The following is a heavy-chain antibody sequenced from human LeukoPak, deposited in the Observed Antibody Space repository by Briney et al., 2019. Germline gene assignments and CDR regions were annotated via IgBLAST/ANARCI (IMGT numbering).Heavy chain of an antibody. V-gene: IGHV3-9*01. CDR3: AKDSSGWTGAFDI. D-gene: IGHD6-19*01. J-gene: IGHJ3*02. Sequence: GGSLRLSCAASRFIFDDYAMHWVRQPPGKGLGWVSGISWNSGRIAYADSVKGRFTISRDNAKSSLYLQMNSLRPEDTALYYCAKDSSGWTGAFDIWGQGTMVTVSS. CDR2: ISWNSGRI. CDR1: RFIFDDYA.